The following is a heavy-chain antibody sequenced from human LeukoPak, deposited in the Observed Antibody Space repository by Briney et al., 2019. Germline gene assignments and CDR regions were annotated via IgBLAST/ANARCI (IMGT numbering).Heavy chain of an antibody. V-gene: IGHV4-34*01. CDR2: INHSGST. CDR3: ARGRPHSGSYIA. D-gene: IGHD1-26*01. J-gene: IGHJ4*02. Sequence: SETLSLTCAVYGGSFSGYYWSWIRQPPGKGLEWIGEINHSGSTNYNPSLKSRVTISVDTSKNQFSLKLSSVTAADTAVYYCARGRPHSGSYIAGGQGTLVTVSS. CDR1: GGSFSGYY.